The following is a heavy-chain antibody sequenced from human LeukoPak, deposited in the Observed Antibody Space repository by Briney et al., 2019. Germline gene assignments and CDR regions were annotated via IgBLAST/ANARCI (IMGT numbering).Heavy chain of an antibody. CDR3: AGASGGEQWLSLVS. J-gene: IGHJ5*02. CDR1: DGSISSYY. CDR2: IYYSGST. Sequence: SETLSLTCTVSDGSISSYYWSWIRQPPGKGLEWIGYIYYSGSTKYNPSLKSRVTISVDTSKNQFSLKLNSVTAADTAVYYRAGASGGEQWLSLVSWGQGTLVTVSS. V-gene: IGHV4-59*01. D-gene: IGHD6-19*01.